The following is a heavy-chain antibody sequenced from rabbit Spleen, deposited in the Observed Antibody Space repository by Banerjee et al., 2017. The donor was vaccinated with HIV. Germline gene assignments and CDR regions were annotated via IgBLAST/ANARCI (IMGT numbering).Heavy chain of an antibody. CDR3: ARDLAGVIGWNFGW. D-gene: IGHD4-1*01. CDR1: GFSFSTTDY. J-gene: IGHJ4*01. V-gene: IGHV1S45*01. CDR2: IAGGSGRFT. Sequence: QEQLEESGGDLVKPGASLTLTCTASGFSFSTTDYMCWVRQAPGRGLEWIACIAGGSGRFTYYASWAKGRFTFSKTSSTTVTLQMTSLTGADTATYFCARDLAGVIGWNFGWWGPGTLVTVS.